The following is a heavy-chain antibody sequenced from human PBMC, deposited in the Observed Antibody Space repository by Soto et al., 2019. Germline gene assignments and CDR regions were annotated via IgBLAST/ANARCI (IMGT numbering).Heavy chain of an antibody. D-gene: IGHD3-22*01. CDR3: ARAARADYHNIDQ. J-gene: IGHJ4*02. Sequence: GGSLRLSCAASGFTFSTYDMHWVRQATGKGLEWVSAIGTAGNTYYADSVKGRFTISRENANNSFYLQMNSLGVGDTAVYYCARAARADYHNIDQWGQGTLVTVSS. V-gene: IGHV3-13*01. CDR2: IGTAGNT. CDR1: GFTFSTYD.